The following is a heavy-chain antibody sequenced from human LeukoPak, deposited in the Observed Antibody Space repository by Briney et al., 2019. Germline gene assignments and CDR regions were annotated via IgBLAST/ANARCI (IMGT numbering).Heavy chain of an antibody. CDR1: GGTFSRYV. CDR2: IIPIFGST. V-gene: IGHV1-69*01. J-gene: IGHJ4*02. CDR3: ARGLTTDYGDYSYFDY. Sequence: ASVKVSCKASGGTFSRYVISWVRQAPGQGLEWMGGIIPIFGSTNYAQRFQGRVTIIADESTSTAYMELSSLRSEDTAVYYCARGLTTDYGDYSYFDYWGQGTLVTVSS. D-gene: IGHD4-17*01.